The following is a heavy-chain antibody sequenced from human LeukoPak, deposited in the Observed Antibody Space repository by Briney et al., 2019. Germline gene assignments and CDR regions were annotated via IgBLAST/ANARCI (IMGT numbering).Heavy chain of an antibody. Sequence: GGSLRLSCAASGFTFSSYGMHCVRQAPGKGLEWVAVIWYDGSNKYYVDSVQGRFTISRDNSKNTLYLQMSSLRAEGTAVYYCARGDYYDSSGYYFPDAFDIWGQGTMVTVSS. CDR2: IWYDGSNK. D-gene: IGHD3-22*01. CDR3: ARGDYYDSSGYYFPDAFDI. V-gene: IGHV3-33*01. CDR1: GFTFSSYG. J-gene: IGHJ3*02.